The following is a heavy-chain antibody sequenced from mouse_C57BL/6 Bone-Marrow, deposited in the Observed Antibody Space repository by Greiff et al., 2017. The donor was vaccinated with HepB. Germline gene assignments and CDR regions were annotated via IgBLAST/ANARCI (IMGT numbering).Heavy chain of an antibody. CDR1: GYAFSSYW. CDR2: IYPGDGDT. CDR3: ARHAPYYYGSSYYAMDY. D-gene: IGHD1-1*01. Sequence: QVQLQQSGAELVKPGASVKISCKASGYAFSSYWMNWVKQRPGKGLEWIGQIYPGDGDTNYNGKFKGKATLTADKSSSTVYMELSRLTSEDSAVYFCARHAPYYYGSSYYAMDYWGQGTSVTVSS. J-gene: IGHJ4*01. V-gene: IGHV1-80*01.